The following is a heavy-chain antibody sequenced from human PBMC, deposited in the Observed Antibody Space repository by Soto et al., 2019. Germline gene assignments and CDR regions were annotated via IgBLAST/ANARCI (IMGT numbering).Heavy chain of an antibody. CDR1: GDSISNYY. Sequence: PSETLSLTCSVSGDSISNYYWNWIRQPPGKGLEWIGYFSYTGTTNYNPSLKSRVTISVDTSKNQFSLKLSSVTAADTAVYYCARDQHDSSGYQNYYYYYGMDVWGQGTTVTVSS. CDR2: FSYTGTT. CDR3: ARDQHDSSGYQNYYYYYGMDV. D-gene: IGHD3-22*01. J-gene: IGHJ6*02. V-gene: IGHV4-59*12.